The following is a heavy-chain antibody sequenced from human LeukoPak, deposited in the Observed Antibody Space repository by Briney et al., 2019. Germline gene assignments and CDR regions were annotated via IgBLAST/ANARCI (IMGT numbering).Heavy chain of an antibody. CDR1: GFTFSSYA. CDR3: AKPPWDAFDI. J-gene: IGHJ3*02. CDR2: ISGSGGST. Sequence: GVSLRLSCAASGFTFSSYARSWVRQAPGKGLEWVSAISGSGGSTYYADSVKGRFTISRDNSKNTLYLQMNSLRAEDTAVYYCAKPPWDAFDIWGQGTMVTVSS. D-gene: IGHD1-26*01. V-gene: IGHV3-23*01.